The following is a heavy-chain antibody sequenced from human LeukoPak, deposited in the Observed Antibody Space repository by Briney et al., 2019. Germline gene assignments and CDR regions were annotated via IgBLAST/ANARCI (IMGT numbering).Heavy chain of an antibody. Sequence: PSETLSLTCAVSGYSISSSYYWGWIRQPPGKGLEWIGSIYYSGSTYYNPSLKSRVTISVDTSKNQFSLKLSSVTAADTAVYYCARRLYSSSRNREYFQHWGQGTLVTVSS. V-gene: IGHV4-38-2*01. CDR3: ARRLYSSSRNREYFQH. J-gene: IGHJ1*01. D-gene: IGHD6-13*01. CDR1: GYSISSSYY. CDR2: IYYSGST.